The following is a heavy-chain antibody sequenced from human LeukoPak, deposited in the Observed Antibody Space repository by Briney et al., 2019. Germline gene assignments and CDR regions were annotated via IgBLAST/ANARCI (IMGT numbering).Heavy chain of an antibody. D-gene: IGHD5-24*01. CDR1: GFTFNNYG. V-gene: IGHV3-64*01. CDR2: ISSNGGST. Sequence: GGSLRLSCAASGFTFNNYGMHWVRQAPGKGLEYVPAISSNGGSTHYASSVKGRFTISRDNSNNTLYLQMGSLRAEDMAVYYCARRMKGDGYNSDYWGQGTLVTVSS. J-gene: IGHJ4*02. CDR3: ARRMKGDGYNSDY.